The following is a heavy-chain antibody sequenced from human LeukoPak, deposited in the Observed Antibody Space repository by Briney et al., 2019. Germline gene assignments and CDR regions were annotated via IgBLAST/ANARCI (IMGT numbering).Heavy chain of an antibody. D-gene: IGHD5-18*01. Sequence: GGSLRLSCAASGFTFSSYGMHWVRQAPGKGLEWVAVISYDGSNKYYADSVKGRFAISRDNSKNTLYLQMNSLRAEDTAVYYCAKSIQLWLDYWGQGTLVTVSS. V-gene: IGHV3-30*18. CDR3: AKSIQLWLDY. CDR1: GFTFSSYG. CDR2: ISYDGSNK. J-gene: IGHJ4*02.